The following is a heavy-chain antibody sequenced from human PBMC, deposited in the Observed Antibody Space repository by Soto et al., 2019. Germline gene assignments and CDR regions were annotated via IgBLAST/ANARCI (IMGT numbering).Heavy chain of an antibody. D-gene: IGHD3-10*01. J-gene: IGHJ6*02. CDR1: SFAFAIHA. Sequence: GGSLNLSCAPSSFAFAIHAMSCVRQAPGPLLDLVSTIIGNGDTTYYAASVKGRFTISRDNSRNTLYLEMNSLRAEDTSVYYCAKDNHFAMVRGVIIQYYYYGMDVWGQGT. CDR2: IIGNGDTT. V-gene: IGHV3-23*01. CDR3: AKDNHFAMVRGVIIQYYYYGMDV.